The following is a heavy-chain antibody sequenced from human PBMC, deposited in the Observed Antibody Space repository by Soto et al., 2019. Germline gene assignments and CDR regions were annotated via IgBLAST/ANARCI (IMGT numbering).Heavy chain of an antibody. V-gene: IGHV3-33*01. D-gene: IGHD1-26*01. CDR1: GLSFSSSG. CDR3: ARKSVAVSYNFGMHV. Sequence: QVQLVESGGGVVQTGRSLRFSCAASGLSFSSSGMHWVRQVPGKGLDRVAVIWHDGSNKYYADSVKGRFTLSRDNSKTAAELQIKSPRVAETAVYFWARKSVAVSYNFGMHV. J-gene: IGHJ6*01. CDR2: IWHDGSNK.